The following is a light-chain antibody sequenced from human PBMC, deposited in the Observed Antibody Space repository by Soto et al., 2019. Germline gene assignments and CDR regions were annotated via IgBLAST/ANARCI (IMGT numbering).Light chain of an antibody. CDR2: EDN. CDR3: QVWDSSSDHYV. Sequence: SYELTQPPSVSVAPGQTARISCGGNDIASKSVHWSQQKPGQAPVLVAYEDNDRPSGIPERFSGSNSGDTATLTISRVEAGDEADYYCQVWDSSSDHYVFGSGTKVTVL. CDR1: DIASKS. J-gene: IGLJ1*01. V-gene: IGLV3-21*02.